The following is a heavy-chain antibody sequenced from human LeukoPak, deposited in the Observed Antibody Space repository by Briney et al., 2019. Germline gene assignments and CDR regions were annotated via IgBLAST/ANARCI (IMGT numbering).Heavy chain of an antibody. CDR3: ARESIAARSMTY. CDR1: GFTVSSNY. Sequence: GGSLRLSCAASGFTVSSNYMSWVRQAPGKGLEWVSVIYSGGSTYYADSVKGRFTISRDNSKNTLYLQMNSLRAEDTAVYYCARESIAARSMTYWGQGTLVTVSS. D-gene: IGHD6-6*01. V-gene: IGHV3-66*01. J-gene: IGHJ4*02. CDR2: IYSGGST.